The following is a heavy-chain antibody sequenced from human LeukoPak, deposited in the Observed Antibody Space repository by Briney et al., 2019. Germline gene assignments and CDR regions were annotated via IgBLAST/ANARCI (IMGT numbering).Heavy chain of an antibody. CDR2: ISWNGVTL. CDR1: GFTFNDYA. CDR3: VKDRRDGYFGDAFDI. D-gene: IGHD5-24*01. Sequence: PGGSLRLSCAASGFTFNDYAMYWVRQAPGKCLEWVSSISWNGVTLGYADSVKGRFTISRDNARNSLHLQMNSLRAEDMALYYCVKDRRDGYFGDAFDIWGQGTMVTVSS. J-gene: IGHJ3*02. V-gene: IGHV3-9*03.